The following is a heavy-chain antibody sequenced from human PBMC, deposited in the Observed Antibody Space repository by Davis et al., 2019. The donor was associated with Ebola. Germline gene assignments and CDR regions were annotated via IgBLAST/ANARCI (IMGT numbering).Heavy chain of an antibody. D-gene: IGHD2-21*01. J-gene: IGHJ3*02. CDR1: GDSVSRNSAA. CDR2: TYYRSKWYN. CDR3: ARVNDWNAFDI. V-gene: IGHV6-1*01. Sequence: HSQTLSLTCAISGDSVSRNSAAWNWLRQSPSRGLEWLGRTYYRSKWYNDYAVSVKSRITINPDTSKNQFSLQLNSVTPDDTAVYYCARVNDWNAFDIWGQGTMFTVSS.